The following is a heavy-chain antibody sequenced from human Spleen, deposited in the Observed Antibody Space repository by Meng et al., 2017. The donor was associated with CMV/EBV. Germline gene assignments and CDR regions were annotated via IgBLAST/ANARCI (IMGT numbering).Heavy chain of an antibody. V-gene: IGHV3-30*04. J-gene: IGHJ4*02. CDR3: ARTTNYVPTYLDY. Sequence: SAGFSFNSVAMHWGRQAPGKGLEWVALISYDGSKQYYADSVKGRFTISRDDSQNTLYLQMNSLGAEDTARYYCARTTNYVPTYLDYWGQGTLVTVSS. CDR1: GFSFNSVA. CDR2: ISYDGSKQ. D-gene: IGHD3-10*02.